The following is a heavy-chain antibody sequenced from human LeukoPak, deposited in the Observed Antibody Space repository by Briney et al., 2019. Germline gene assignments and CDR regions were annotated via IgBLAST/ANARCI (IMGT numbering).Heavy chain of an antibody. D-gene: IGHD3-22*01. CDR2: IYYSGST. CDR1: GRSISSSSYY. CDR3: ATTYFDYYDSSGPFDY. Sequence: SETLSLTCTVSGRSISSSSYYWGWIRHPPGKGLEWIGSIYYSGSTYYNPSLKSRVTISVDTSKNQFSLKLSSVTAADTAVYYCATTYFDYYDSSGPFDYWGQGTLVTVSS. V-gene: IGHV4-39*01. J-gene: IGHJ4*02.